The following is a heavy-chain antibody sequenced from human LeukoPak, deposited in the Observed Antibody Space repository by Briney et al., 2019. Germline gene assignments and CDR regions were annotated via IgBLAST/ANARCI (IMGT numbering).Heavy chain of an antibody. V-gene: IGHV3-74*01. CDR2: INEDGSII. J-gene: IGHJ4*02. Sequence: GGSLRLSCAASGFTFRNYWMHWVRQAPGKGLVWVSRINEDGSIISYADSVKGRFTISRGNAKNTLFLQMNSLTAEDTAVYYCVRDLVIVDTPGDDFDYWGQGSLVAVSS. D-gene: IGHD2/OR15-2a*01. CDR3: VRDLVIVDTPGDDFDY. CDR1: GFTFRNYW.